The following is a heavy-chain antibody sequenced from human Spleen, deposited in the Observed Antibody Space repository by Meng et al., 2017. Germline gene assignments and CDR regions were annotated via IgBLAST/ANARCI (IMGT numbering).Heavy chain of an antibody. CDR2: IYSGGST. J-gene: IGHJ4*02. V-gene: IGHV3-53*01. CDR3: ARDGVGYYHSSGSFDY. CDR1: GFTVSSNY. D-gene: IGHD3-22*01. Sequence: GESLKISCAASGFTVSSNYMSWVRQAPGKGLEWVSVIYSGGSTYYADSVKGRFTISRDDAKNSLYLQMNSLRAEDTAVYYCARDGVGYYHSSGSFDYWGQGTLVTVSS.